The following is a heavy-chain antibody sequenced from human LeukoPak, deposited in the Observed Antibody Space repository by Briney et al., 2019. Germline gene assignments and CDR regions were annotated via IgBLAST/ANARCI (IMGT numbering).Heavy chain of an antibody. CDR1: AFTFNTYW. CDR3: ARGAKWAYYFDY. J-gene: IGHJ4*02. Sequence: GGSLRLSCAASAFTFNTYWMHWVRQVPGGGLEWVSRINGDEGSTNYADSVKGRFTISRDNAKDTLYLHMNSLTAEDTAVYYCARGAKWAYYFDYWGQGTLVTVSS. D-gene: IGHD1-26*01. CDR2: INGDEGST. V-gene: IGHV3-74*01.